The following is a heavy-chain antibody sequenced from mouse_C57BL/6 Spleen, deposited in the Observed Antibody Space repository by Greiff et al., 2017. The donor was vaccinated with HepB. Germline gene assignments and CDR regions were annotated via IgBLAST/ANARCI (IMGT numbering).Heavy chain of an antibody. CDR1: GYTFTDYE. Sequence: VQLKQSGAELVRPGASVTLSCKASGYTFTDYEMHWVKQTPVHGLEWIGAIDPETGGTAYNQKFKGKAILTADKSSSTAYMELRSLTSEDSAVYYCTRDTTVWYFDVWGTGTTVTVSS. D-gene: IGHD1-1*01. CDR3: TRDTTVWYFDV. CDR2: IDPETGGT. J-gene: IGHJ1*03. V-gene: IGHV1-15*01.